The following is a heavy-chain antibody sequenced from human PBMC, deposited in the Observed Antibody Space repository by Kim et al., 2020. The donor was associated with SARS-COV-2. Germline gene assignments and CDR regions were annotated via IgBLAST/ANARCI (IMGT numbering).Heavy chain of an antibody. J-gene: IGHJ4*02. Sequence: GGSLRLSCVASGFTFSTYGMHWVRQAPGKGLEWVALMSYDGSVKYYADSVKGRFTISRDNSKNTLFLQMYSLRAEDTAVYYCAKGEFGTWSGYSYWGQGT. V-gene: IGHV3-30*18. D-gene: IGHD3-3*01. CDR2: MSYDGSVK. CDR3: AKGEFGTWSGYSY. CDR1: GFTFSTYG.